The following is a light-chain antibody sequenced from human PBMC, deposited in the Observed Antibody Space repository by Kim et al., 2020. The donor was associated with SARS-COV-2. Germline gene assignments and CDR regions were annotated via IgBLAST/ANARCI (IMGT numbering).Light chain of an antibody. CDR2: RNN. Sequence: QAGLTQPPSVSKGLRQTATLTCTGNSNIVGNQGAAWLQQHQGHPPKLLSYRNNNRPSGISERFSASRSGNTASLTITGLQPEDEADCNCSALDSSLSARVFGGGTKLTVL. CDR3: SALDSSLSARV. V-gene: IGLV10-54*02. J-gene: IGLJ3*02. CDR1: SNIVGNQG.